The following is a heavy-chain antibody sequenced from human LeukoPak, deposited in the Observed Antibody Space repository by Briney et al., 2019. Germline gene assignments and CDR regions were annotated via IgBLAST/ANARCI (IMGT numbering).Heavy chain of an antibody. CDR1: GFTFSSHW. V-gene: IGHV3-23*01. D-gene: IGHD1-7*01. CDR2: ISGSGGST. CDR3: AKGELSSDAFYFDY. Sequence: GGSLRLSCTAFGFTFSSHWMSWVRQAPGKGLEWVSVISGSGGSTYYADSVKGRFTISRDNSKNTLYLRMNSLRAEDTAVYYCAKGELSSDAFYFDYWGQGALVTVSS. J-gene: IGHJ4*02.